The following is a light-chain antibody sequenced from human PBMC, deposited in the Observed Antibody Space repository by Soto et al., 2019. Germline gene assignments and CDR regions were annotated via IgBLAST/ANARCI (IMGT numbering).Light chain of an antibody. Sequence: DLQMTQSPSSVSASVGDRVTITCRASQGINSWLAWYQQTPGKAPKLLIYAASSLQSGVPSRFSGSRSGTDFTLTISSLQPEDFATYYCQQANSSPLTFGGGTKVEMK. CDR3: QQANSSPLT. J-gene: IGKJ4*01. V-gene: IGKV1-12*01. CDR1: QGINSW. CDR2: AAS.